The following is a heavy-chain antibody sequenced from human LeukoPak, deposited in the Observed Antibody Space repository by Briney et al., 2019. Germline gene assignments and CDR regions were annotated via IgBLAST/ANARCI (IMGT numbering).Heavy chain of an antibody. CDR1: GFAFSDYY. CDR2: ISSSGSTI. J-gene: IGHJ4*02. CDR3: XXXXXXXXXLTGYYTH. Sequence: PGGSLRLSCAASGFAFSDYYMSWIRQAPGKGLEWVSYISSSGSTIYYADSVKGRFTISRDNAKNSLYLQMNSLRAEDTAVYYCXXXXXXXXXLTGYYTHWGQGTLVTVSS. D-gene: IGHD3-9*01. V-gene: IGHV3-11*01.